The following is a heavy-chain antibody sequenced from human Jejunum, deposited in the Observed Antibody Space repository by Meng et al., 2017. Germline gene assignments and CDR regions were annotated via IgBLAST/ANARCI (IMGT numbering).Heavy chain of an antibody. V-gene: IGHV5-51*01. D-gene: IGHD3-10*01. CDR2: IYSGDSDT. CDR3: AKRASGNYRNWFDP. CDR1: GYSFTSYW. J-gene: IGHJ5*02. Sequence: GESLKISCKGSGYSFTSYWIGWVRQTPGKGLEWMGIIYSGDSDTRYTPSFQGQVTSSTDKSINTAYLQWSSLKAADTAVYYCAKRASGNYRNWFDPWGQGTLVTVSS.